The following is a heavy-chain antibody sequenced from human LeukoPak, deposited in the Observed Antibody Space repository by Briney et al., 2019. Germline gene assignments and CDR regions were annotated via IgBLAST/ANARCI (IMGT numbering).Heavy chain of an antibody. J-gene: IGHJ5*02. CDR3: ARDQPGTYTLSST. CDR1: GFTFSNYA. CDR2: ISFDGSDK. Sequence: GGSLRLSCAASGFTFSNYAMHWVRQAAGKGLEWVAFISFDGSDKYYADSVKGRFTISRDNSKSTLYLQMNSLRAEDTAVYYCARDQPGTYTLSSTWGQGTLVTVSS. D-gene: IGHD6-19*01. V-gene: IGHV3-30-3*01.